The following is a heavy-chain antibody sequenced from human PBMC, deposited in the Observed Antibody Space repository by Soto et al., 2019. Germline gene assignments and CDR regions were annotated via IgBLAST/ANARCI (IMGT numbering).Heavy chain of an antibody. D-gene: IGHD4-17*01. CDR2: IRSKANSYAT. Sequence: EVQLVESGGGLVQPGGSLKLSCAASGFTFSGSAMHWVRQASGKGLEWVGRIRSKANSYATAYAASVKGRFTISRDDSNNTAYLQMNSLKTEDAAVYYCTRRTHDYVDYWPEWYFDLWGRGTLVTVSS. CDR1: GFTFSGSA. J-gene: IGHJ2*01. CDR3: TRRTHDYVDYWPEWYFDL. V-gene: IGHV3-73*02.